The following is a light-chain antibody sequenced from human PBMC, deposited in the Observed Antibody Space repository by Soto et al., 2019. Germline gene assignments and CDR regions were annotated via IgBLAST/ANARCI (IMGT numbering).Light chain of an antibody. Sequence: EIVLTQSPGTLSLSPGERATLSCRASQSVSSSYLAWYQQQPGQAPRLLIYGASSRATGIPDRFSGSGSGTDVTLTISRLEPDDFAVYYYQQYGSSRTFGQGTKVEIK. V-gene: IGKV3-20*01. CDR3: QQYGSSRT. CDR1: QSVSSSY. J-gene: IGKJ1*01. CDR2: GAS.